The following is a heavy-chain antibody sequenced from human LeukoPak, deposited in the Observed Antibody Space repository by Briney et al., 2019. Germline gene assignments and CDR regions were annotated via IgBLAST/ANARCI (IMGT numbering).Heavy chain of an antibody. V-gene: IGHV3-74*01. CDR2: INSDGSIT. D-gene: IGHD5-18*01. J-gene: IGHJ6*02. CDR1: GFTFTTYW. CDR3: ARDAVDTANAV. Sequence: GGSLRLSCAASGFTFTTYWMHWVRQAPGKGLVWVSHINSDGSITSYADSVKGRFTVSRDNAKNTLYLQMNSLRAEDTAVYYCARDAVDTANAVWGQGTTVTVSS.